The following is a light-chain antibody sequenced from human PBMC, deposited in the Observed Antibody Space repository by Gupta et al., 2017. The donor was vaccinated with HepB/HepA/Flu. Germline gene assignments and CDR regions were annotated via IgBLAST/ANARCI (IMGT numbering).Light chain of an antibody. CDR3: QQRSNWPTWT. V-gene: IGKV3-11*01. Sequence: EIVLTQSPATLSLSPGERATLSCRASQSVSSYLAWYQQKPGQAPRLLIYDASNRATGIPARFSGSGYGKDLTLTISSREPEDFAVYYCQQRSNWPTWTFGQGTKVEIK. CDR2: DAS. J-gene: IGKJ1*01. CDR1: QSVSSY.